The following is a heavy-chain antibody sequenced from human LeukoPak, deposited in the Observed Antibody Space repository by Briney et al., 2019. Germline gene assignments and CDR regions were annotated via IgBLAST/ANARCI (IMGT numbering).Heavy chain of an antibody. CDR3: AKALTGAGDMTTIVLAAGDTFDF. V-gene: IGHV3-23*01. J-gene: IGHJ3*01. D-gene: IGHD3-22*01. CDR1: GFTFSINA. Sequence: GGSLRLSCAASGFTFSINAMSWVRQAPGKGLEWVSAISGSGGSTYYADSVKGRFTISRDNSKNTVYMEMNSLRAEDTAIYYCAKALTGAGDMTTIVLAAGDTFDFWGQGTVVTVSS. CDR2: ISGSGGST.